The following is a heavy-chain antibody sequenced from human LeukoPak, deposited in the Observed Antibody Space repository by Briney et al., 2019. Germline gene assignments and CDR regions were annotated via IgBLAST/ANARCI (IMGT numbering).Heavy chain of an antibody. CDR1: GGTFSSYA. V-gene: IGHV1-69*05. CDR3: ARSYYDFWSGLDY. CDR2: IIPIFGTA. Sequence: ASVKVPCKASGGTFSSYAISWVRQAPGQGLEWMGGIIPIFGTANYAQKFQGRVTITTDESTSTAYMELSSLRSEDTAVYYCARSYYDFWSGLDYWGQGTLVTVSS. D-gene: IGHD3-3*01. J-gene: IGHJ4*02.